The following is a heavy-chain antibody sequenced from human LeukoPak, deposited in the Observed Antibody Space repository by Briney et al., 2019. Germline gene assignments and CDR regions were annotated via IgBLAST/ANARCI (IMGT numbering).Heavy chain of an antibody. CDR1: GYTFTGYY. J-gene: IGHJ3*02. D-gene: IGHD6-19*01. Sequence: ASVKVSXKASGYTFTGYYMHWVRQAPGQGLEWMGRINPNSGGTNYAQKFQGRVTMTRDTSISTAYMELSRLRSDDTAVYYCARISRREQWLVRGFSVAFDIWGQGTMVTVSS. CDR3: ARISRREQWLVRGFSVAFDI. CDR2: INPNSGGT. V-gene: IGHV1-2*06.